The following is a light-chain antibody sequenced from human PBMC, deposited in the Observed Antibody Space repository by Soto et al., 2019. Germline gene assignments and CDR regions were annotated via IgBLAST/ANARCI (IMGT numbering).Light chain of an antibody. Sequence: EVVLTQSPGTLSLSPGERAILSCRASQSVGNNYLAWYQQKPGQTPRLLIYGASSRATGIPDRFSGSGSGTDFTLTITRLEPEDSAVYYCQQYGGSPLVTFGGGTKVEIK. CDR3: QQYGGSPLVT. J-gene: IGKJ4*01. CDR1: QSVGNNY. CDR2: GAS. V-gene: IGKV3-20*01.